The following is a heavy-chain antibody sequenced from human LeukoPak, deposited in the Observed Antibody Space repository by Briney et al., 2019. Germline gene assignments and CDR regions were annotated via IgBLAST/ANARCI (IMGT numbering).Heavy chain of an antibody. CDR3: ARDGYSSGWLPT. D-gene: IGHD6-19*01. CDR1: GGFISSSSYY. Sequence: PSETLSLTCTVSGGFISSSSYYWSWIRQPAGKGLEWIGRIYTSGSTNYNPSLKSRVTISVDTSKNQFSLKLSSVTAADTAVYYCARDGYSSGWLPTWGQGTLVTVSS. CDR2: IYTSGST. V-gene: IGHV4-61*02. J-gene: IGHJ5*02.